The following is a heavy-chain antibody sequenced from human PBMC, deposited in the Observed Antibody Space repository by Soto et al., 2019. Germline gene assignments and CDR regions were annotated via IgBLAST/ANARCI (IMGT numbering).Heavy chain of an antibody. V-gene: IGHV6-1*01. CDR1: GDSVSSNSAG. J-gene: IGHJ4*01. Sequence: SQTLSLTCAITGDSVSSNSAGWSWVRPSPSRGLEWLGRTYYRSKWYYEYAVSVRGRITINPDTSKNQYSPQLNSVTPEDTAVYFCARGEQYSGRIFDYWSQGSLVTV. CDR3: ARGEQYSGRIFDY. D-gene: IGHD1-26*01. CDR2: TYYRSKWYY.